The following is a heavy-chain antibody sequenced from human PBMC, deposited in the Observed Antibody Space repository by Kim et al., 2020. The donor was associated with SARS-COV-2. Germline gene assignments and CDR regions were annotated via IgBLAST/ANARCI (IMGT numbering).Heavy chain of an antibody. J-gene: IGHJ4*02. CDR3: AKLFASRYSYGGPKNY. CDR2: ISYDGSNK. Sequence: GGSLRLSCAASGFTFSSYGMHWVRQAPGKGLEWVAVISYDGSNKYYADSVKGRFTISRDNSKNTLYLQMNSLRAEDTAVYYCAKLFASRYSYGGPKNYWGQGTLVTVSS. CDR1: GFTFSSYG. D-gene: IGHD5-18*01. V-gene: IGHV3-30*18.